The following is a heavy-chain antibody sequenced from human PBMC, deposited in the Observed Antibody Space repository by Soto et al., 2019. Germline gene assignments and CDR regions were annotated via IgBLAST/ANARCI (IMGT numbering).Heavy chain of an antibody. CDR1: GFTFSNYG. CDR2: ISYDGSNN. CDR3: AKDRGSCTGGICFYSIYY. Sequence: QVQLVESGGGAVQPGRSLRLSCAASGFTFSNYGMYWVRQAPGNGLEWVAVISYDGSNNYYADSVKGRFTISRDNSKNTLYLQMNSLRRADTAVSYCAKDRGSCTGGICFYSIYYWGRGTLVTVSS. J-gene: IGHJ4*02. D-gene: IGHD2-15*01. V-gene: IGHV3-30*18.